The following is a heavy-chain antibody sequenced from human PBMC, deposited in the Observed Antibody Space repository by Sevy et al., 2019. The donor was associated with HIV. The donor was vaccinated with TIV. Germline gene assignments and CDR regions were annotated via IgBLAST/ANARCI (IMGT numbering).Heavy chain of an antibody. D-gene: IGHD4-17*01. Sequence: GESLKISCKGSGYSFSSHWIGWVRQMPGRGLEWMGIIYPDDSDIRYRPSFQGQVTLSAATSIDTAYLQWSSLKAPDTAVYYCAGIPPTVTTGNYYYYGMDVWGQGTTVTVSS. J-gene: IGHJ6*02. V-gene: IGHV5-51*01. CDR2: IYPDDSDI. CDR1: GYSFSSHW. CDR3: AGIPPTVTTGNYYYYGMDV.